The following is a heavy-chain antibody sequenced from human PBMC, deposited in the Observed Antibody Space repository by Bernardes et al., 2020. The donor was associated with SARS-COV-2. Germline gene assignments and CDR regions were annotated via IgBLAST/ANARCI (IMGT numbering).Heavy chain of an antibody. V-gene: IGHV3-23*01. D-gene: IGHD1-1*01. J-gene: IGHJ4*02. CDR3: AKPGTDY. CDR2: ISGSGGRT. CDR1: GFPFISYA. Sequence: GGSLRLSCEASGFPFISYAISWVRQAPGKGLEWVSVISGSGGRTNYADSVMGRFTISRDNSKNTPFLQMKRLRAEDTAVYYCAKPGTDYWGQGTLVTVSA.